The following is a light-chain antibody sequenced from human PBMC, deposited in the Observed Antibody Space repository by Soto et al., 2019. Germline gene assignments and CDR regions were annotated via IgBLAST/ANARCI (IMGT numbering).Light chain of an antibody. CDR2: GAS. V-gene: IGKV3-20*01. Sequence: EIVLTQSPGTLSLSPGERATLSCRASQSVSSSYLAWYQQKPGQAPRPLIYGASSRAIGIPDRFSGSGSGTVCTLTSSRLQPEECAVYYCQQYGSSPRTFGQGTKVEI. J-gene: IGKJ1*01. CDR3: QQYGSSPRT. CDR1: QSVSSSY.